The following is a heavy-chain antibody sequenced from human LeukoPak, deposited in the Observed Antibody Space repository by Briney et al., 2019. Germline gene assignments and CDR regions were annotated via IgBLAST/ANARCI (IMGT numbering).Heavy chain of an antibody. CDR2: INSDGSST. D-gene: IGHD5-12*01. V-gene: IGHV3-74*01. Sequence: GGSLRLSCAASGFTFSSYWIHWVRQAPGKGLVWVSRINSDGSSTSYADSVKGRFTISRDNAKNTLYLQMNSLRAEDTAVYYCARGVRTSSGYDSGIWGQGTMVTVSS. J-gene: IGHJ3*02. CDR3: ARGVRTSSGYDSGI. CDR1: GFTFSSYW.